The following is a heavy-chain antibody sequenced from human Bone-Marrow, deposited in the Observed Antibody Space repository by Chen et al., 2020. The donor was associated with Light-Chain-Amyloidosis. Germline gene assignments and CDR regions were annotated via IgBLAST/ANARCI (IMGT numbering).Heavy chain of an antibody. CDR2: ISGSGGST. CDR3: AKDLGGELGGFDY. CDR1: GFTFSSYA. D-gene: IGHD7-27*01. J-gene: IGHJ4*02. Sequence: EVQLVESGGGLVQPGGSLRLSCAASGFTFSSYAMSWIRQAPGKGLEWVSAISGSGGSTYYADSVKGRFTISRDNSKNTLYLQMNRLRAEDTAVYYCAKDLGGELGGFDYWGQGTLVTVSS. V-gene: IGHV3-23*04.